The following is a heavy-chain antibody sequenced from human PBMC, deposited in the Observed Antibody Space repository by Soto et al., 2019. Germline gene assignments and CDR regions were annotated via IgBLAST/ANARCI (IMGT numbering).Heavy chain of an antibody. CDR2: IISIFGTA. J-gene: IGHJ5*02. CDR1: GGTFSSYA. V-gene: IGHV1-69*01. D-gene: IGHD3-22*01. CDR3: ARTRYDSSGYYYAGSWWFDP. Sequence: QVQLVQSGAEVKKPGSSVKVSCKASGGTFSSYAISWVRQAPGQGLEWMGGIISIFGTANYAQKFQGRVTITADESTSTAYMELSSLRSEDTAVYYCARTRYDSSGYYYAGSWWFDPWGQGTLVTVSS.